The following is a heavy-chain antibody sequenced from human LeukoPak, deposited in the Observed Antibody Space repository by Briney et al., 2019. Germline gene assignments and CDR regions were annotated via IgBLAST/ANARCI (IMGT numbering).Heavy chain of an antibody. V-gene: IGHV3-74*01. CDR1: GFTFSTYW. CDR2: INSDGSST. J-gene: IGHJ6*02. Sequence: GGSLRLSCAASGFTFSTYWMHWFRQAPGKGLVWVSRINSDGSSTSYADSVKGRFTISRDNTKNTLHLQMNSLRAEDTAVYYCARDGGNTKYGLDVWGQGTKVTVSS. CDR3: ARDGGNTKYGLDV. D-gene: IGHD4-23*01.